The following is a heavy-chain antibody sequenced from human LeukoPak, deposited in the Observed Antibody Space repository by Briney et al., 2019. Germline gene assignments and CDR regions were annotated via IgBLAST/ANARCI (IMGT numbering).Heavy chain of an antibody. V-gene: IGHV4-39*01. CDR2: IYYSGST. CDR3: ARHGSAAAGHGYFDY. CDR1: VVSISSSSYY. J-gene: IGHJ4*02. Sequence: PSETLSLTCTVSVVSISSSSYYWDWIRQPPGKGLEWIGSIYYSGSTYYNPSLKSRVTISVDTSKNQFSLDLTSVTAADTAVYYCARHGSAAAGHGYFDYWGQGTLVTVSS. D-gene: IGHD6-13*01.